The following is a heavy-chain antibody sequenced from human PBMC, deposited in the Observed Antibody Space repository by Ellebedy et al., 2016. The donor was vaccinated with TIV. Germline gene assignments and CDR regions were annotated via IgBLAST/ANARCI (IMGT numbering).Heavy chain of an antibody. J-gene: IGHJ6*02. Sequence: SETLSLTXTVSGGSISSSTYYWAWIRQTPGKGLEWLGSISYSGSTHYSPSLKGPVTITVDTSKNQFSLKLNSVTAADTAVYYCARTPVVIVVALEVGMDVWGQGTTVTVSS. V-gene: IGHV4-39*07. CDR2: ISYSGST. CDR1: GGSISSSTYY. D-gene: IGHD3-22*01. CDR3: ARTPVVIVVALEVGMDV.